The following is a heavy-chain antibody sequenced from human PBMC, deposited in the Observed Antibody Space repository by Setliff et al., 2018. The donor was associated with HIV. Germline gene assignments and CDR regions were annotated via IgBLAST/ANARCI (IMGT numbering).Heavy chain of an antibody. CDR2: IYYSGST. CDR3: ARDGPLEGSYRYYYYYMDV. D-gene: IGHD3-10*01. Sequence: SETLSLTCTVSAASISSHYWSWIRQPPGKGLEWIGYIYYSGSTNYNPSRKSRVTISVDTSKNQFSLKLSSVTAADTAVYYCARDGPLEGSYRYYYYYMDVWGKGTTVTVSS. CDR1: AASISSHY. V-gene: IGHV4-59*11. J-gene: IGHJ6*03.